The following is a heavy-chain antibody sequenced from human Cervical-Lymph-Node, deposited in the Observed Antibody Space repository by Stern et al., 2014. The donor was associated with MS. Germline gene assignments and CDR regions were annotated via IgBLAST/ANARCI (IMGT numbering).Heavy chain of an antibody. CDR3: AAASTTSSASPFDY. CDR2: VNPNTGAT. V-gene: IGHV1-2*02. D-gene: IGHD6-19*01. CDR1: RYTFTAYS. Sequence: VQLVESGAEVKKPGASLKVSCQPSRYTFTAYSFHWVRQAPGQGLQWMGWVNPNTGATTYAKQFRGRVTMTRDSSINTAYMELSRLTSDDTAVYYCAAASTTSSASPFDYWGQGTLLTVSS. J-gene: IGHJ4*02.